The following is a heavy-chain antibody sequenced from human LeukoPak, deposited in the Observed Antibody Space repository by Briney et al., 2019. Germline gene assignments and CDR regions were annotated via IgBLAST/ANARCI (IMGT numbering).Heavy chain of an antibody. V-gene: IGHV1-8*01. D-gene: IGHD6-13*01. CDR2: MNPNSGNT. Sequence: GASVKISCKASGYTFTSYDINWVQQATGQGLEWMGWMNPNSGNTGYAQKFQGRVTMTRNTSISTAYMELSSLRSEDTAVYYCARVKRAAAGSGGDYWGQGTLVTVSS. J-gene: IGHJ4*02. CDR1: GYTFTSYD. CDR3: ARVKRAAAGSGGDY.